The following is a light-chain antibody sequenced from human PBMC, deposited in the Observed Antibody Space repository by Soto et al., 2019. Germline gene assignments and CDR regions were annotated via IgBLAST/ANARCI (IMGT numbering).Light chain of an antibody. CDR3: QQYYSTPWT. CDR1: QSVLYSFNNKSY. CDR2: WAS. Sequence: DIVMTQSPDSLAVSLGERATINCKSSQSVLYSFNNKSYLAWYQQKPGQPPKLLIYWASTRESGVPDRFSGSGSGTDFTPTISSLQAEDVAVYYCQQYYSTPWTFGQGTKVEI. J-gene: IGKJ1*01. V-gene: IGKV4-1*01.